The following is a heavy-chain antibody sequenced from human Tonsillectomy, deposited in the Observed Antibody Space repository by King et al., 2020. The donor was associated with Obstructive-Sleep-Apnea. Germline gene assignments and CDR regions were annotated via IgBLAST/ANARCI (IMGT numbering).Heavy chain of an antibody. J-gene: IGHJ4*02. D-gene: IGHD1-26*01. CDR1: GCTFSSYW. Sequence: VQLVESGGGLVQPGGSLRLSCAASGCTFSSYWMSLVRQAPGKGLEWVANIKQDGSEKYYVDSVKGRLTISRDNAKNSLYLQMNSLRAEDTAVYYCARWDSGSYYYFDYWGQGTLVTVSS. V-gene: IGHV3-7*01. CDR3: ARWDSGSYYYFDY. CDR2: IKQDGSEK.